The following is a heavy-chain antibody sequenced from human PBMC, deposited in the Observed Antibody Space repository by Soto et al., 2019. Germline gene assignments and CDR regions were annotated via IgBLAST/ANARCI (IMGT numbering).Heavy chain of an antibody. CDR1: GFTFSSYA. Sequence: EVQLLESGGGLVQPGGSLRLSCAASGFTFSSYAMSWVRQAPGKGLEWVSAISGSGGSTYYADSVKGRFTISRDNSKNTLYLQMTSLRAEDTAVYYCAKPTAAYYDTLVATPYDFDYWGQGTLVTVSS. CDR2: ISGSGGST. J-gene: IGHJ4*02. V-gene: IGHV3-23*01. D-gene: IGHD3-9*01. CDR3: AKPTAAYYDTLVATPYDFDY.